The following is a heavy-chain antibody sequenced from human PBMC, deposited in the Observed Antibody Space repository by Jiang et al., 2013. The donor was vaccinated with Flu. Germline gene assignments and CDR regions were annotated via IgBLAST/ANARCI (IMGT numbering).Heavy chain of an antibody. V-gene: IGHV3-48*03. Sequence: GGSLRLSCAASGFTFSSYEMHWVRQAPGKGLESISYISSSGKTIHQTDSVEGRFTVSRDNAKSTLYLQMNSLRAEDTAVYYCARVGKGSYYEGRGYYRDTLDIWGQGTVVTVSS. CDR2: ISSSGKTI. CDR1: GFTFSSYE. J-gene: IGHJ3*02. D-gene: IGHD3-22*01. CDR3: ARVGKGSYYEGRGYYRDTLDI.